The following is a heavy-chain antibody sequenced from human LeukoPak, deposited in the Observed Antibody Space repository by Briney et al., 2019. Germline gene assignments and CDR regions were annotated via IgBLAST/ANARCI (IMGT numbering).Heavy chain of an antibody. V-gene: IGHV1-2*02. CDR1: GYIFISYY. D-gene: IGHD6-13*01. Sequence: ASVKVSCKASGYIFISYYIHWVRQAPGQGLEWMGVINPSDGSTNYAQKFQGRVTMTRDTSISTAYMELSRLRSDDTAVYYCARVGYSSSWYYGYWGQGTLVTVSS. CDR3: ARVGYSSSWYYGY. J-gene: IGHJ4*02. CDR2: INPSDGST.